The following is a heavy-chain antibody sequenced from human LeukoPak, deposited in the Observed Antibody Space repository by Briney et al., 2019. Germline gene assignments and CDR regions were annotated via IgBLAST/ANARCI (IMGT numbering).Heavy chain of an antibody. V-gene: IGHV3-30*02. CDR2: IRFDGSNK. Sequence: PGGSLRLSCAASGFTFSSYGMHWVRQAPGKGLEWVAFIRFDGSNKYYADSVKGRLTISRDNSKNTLYLQMNSLRAEDTAVYYCAKILWVAAAYFDYWGQGTLVTVSS. D-gene: IGHD2-15*01. J-gene: IGHJ4*02. CDR3: AKILWVAAAYFDY. CDR1: GFTFSSYG.